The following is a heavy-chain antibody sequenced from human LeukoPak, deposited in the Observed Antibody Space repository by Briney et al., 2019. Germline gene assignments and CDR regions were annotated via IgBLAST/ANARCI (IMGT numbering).Heavy chain of an antibody. CDR3: ARDKRDDAFDI. V-gene: IGHV4-59*12. CDR1: GGSISSYY. J-gene: IGHJ3*02. Sequence: NPSETQSLTCTVSGGSISSYYWNWIRQPPGKGLEWIGYIYYSGSTNYNPSLKSRVTMSVDTSKNQFSLKLSSVTAADTAVYYCARDKRDDAFDIWGQGQWSPSLQ. CDR2: IYYSGST.